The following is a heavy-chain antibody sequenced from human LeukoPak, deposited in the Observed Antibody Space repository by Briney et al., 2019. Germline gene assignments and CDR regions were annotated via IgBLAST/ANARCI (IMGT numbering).Heavy chain of an antibody. Sequence: GGSLRLSCAASGFTFSSYAMSWVRQAPGKGLEWVSAISGSGGSTYYADSVKGRFTISRGNSKNTLYLQMNSLRAEDTAVYYCAKTNSNSVSSSWYMDWFDPWGQGTLVTVSS. V-gene: IGHV3-23*01. CDR2: ISGSGGST. CDR1: GFTFSSYA. J-gene: IGHJ5*02. CDR3: AKTNSNSVSSSWYMDWFDP. D-gene: IGHD6-13*01.